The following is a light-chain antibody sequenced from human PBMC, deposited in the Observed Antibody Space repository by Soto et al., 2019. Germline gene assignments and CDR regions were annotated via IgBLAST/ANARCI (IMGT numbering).Light chain of an antibody. CDR3: QQYGSSPQT. CDR1: QSVSSSY. J-gene: IGKJ1*01. CDR2: GAS. V-gene: IGKV3-20*01. Sequence: EIVLTQSTGTLSLSPGERATLSCRASQSVSSSYLAGYQQKPGQAPRLLIYGASSRATGIPDRFSGSGSGPDFTLTITRLEPEDFAVYYCQQYGSSPQTFGEGTKVEIK.